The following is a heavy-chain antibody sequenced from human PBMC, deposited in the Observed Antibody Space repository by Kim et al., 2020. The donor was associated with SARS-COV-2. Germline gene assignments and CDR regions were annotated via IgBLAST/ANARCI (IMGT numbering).Heavy chain of an antibody. CDR3: ARALRGNTIFGVVTNFDY. J-gene: IGHJ4*02. Sequence: SETLSLTCTVSGGSISSGGYYWSWIRQHPGKGLEWIGYIYYSGSTYYNPSLKSRVTISVDTSKNQFSLKLSYVTAADTAVYYCARALRGNTIFGVVTNFDYWGQGTLVTVSS. D-gene: IGHD3-3*01. CDR2: IYYSGST. CDR1: GGSISSGGYY. V-gene: IGHV4-31*03.